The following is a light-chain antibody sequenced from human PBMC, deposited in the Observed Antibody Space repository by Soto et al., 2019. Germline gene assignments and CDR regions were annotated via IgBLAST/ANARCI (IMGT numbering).Light chain of an antibody. J-gene: IGKJ5*01. CDR3: QQYNSYIT. CDR2: DAS. V-gene: IGKV1-5*01. Sequence: DIQMTQSPSTLSASVGDRVPIPCRASQSISSWLAWYQQKPGKAPKLLIYDASSLESGVPSRFSGSGSGTEFTLTISSLQPDDFATYYCQQYNSYITFGQGTRLEIK. CDR1: QSISSW.